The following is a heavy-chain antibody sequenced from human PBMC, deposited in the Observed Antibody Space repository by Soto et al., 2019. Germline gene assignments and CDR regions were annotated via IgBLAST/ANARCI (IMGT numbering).Heavy chain of an antibody. V-gene: IGHV4-30-4*01. CDR3: VRGGGDNWFDP. Sequence: SETLSLTCTVSGGSISSGDYYWSWIRQPPGKGLEWIGYIYYSGSTFYNPSLKNRVTISLDTSKIQFSLKLSSVTAADTAVYYCVRGGGDNWFDPCGQGNLVAVSS. CDR2: IYYSGST. J-gene: IGHJ5*02. D-gene: IGHD3-16*01. CDR1: GGSISSGDYY.